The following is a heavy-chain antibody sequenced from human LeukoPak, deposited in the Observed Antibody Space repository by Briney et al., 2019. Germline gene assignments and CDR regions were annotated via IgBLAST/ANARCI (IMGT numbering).Heavy chain of an antibody. D-gene: IGHD3-10*01. CDR3: ARLYPGWFGESYFDY. CDR2: INHSGST. Sequence: SETLSLTCAVYGGSFSGYYWSWIRQPPGKGLEWIGEINHSGSTNYNPSLKSRVTISVDTSKNQFSLKLSSVTAADTAVYYCARLYPGWFGESYFDYWGQGTLVTVSS. J-gene: IGHJ4*02. V-gene: IGHV4-34*01. CDR1: GGSFSGYY.